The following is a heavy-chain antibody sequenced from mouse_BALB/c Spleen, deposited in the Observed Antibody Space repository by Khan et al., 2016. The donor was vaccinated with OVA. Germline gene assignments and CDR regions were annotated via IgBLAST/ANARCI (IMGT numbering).Heavy chain of an antibody. J-gene: IGHJ2*01. CDR1: GYTFTSYW. CDR2: TNPTNGRT. Sequence: QVQLQQSGAELVKAGASVKMSCKASGYTFTSYWMHWVKQRLGQGLEWFAETNPTNGRTYYNEKFKSKATLTVDKSYSTAYMLLSGPTFEDSAVYYYARINKIVATYFDYWGQGTTLTVSS. D-gene: IGHD1-1*01. CDR3: ARINKIVATYFDY. V-gene: IGHV1S81*02.